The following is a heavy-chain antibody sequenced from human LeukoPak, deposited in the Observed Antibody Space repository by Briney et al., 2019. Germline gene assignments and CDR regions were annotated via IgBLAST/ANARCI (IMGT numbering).Heavy chain of an antibody. D-gene: IGHD2-2*01. CDR1: SYNFANYW. CDR2: IYPGDSDT. J-gene: IGHJ4*02. V-gene: IGHV5-51*01. Sequence: GESLKISCKASSYNFANYWIGWVRQMPGKGLEWMGIIYPGDSDTRYSPSFQGQVTISADKSISTAYLQWSSLKASDTAMYYCARTTASTSPDYWGQGTLVTVSS. CDR3: ARTTASTSPDY.